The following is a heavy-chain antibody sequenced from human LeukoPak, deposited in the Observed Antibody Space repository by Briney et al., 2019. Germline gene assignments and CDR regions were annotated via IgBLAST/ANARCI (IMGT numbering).Heavy chain of an antibody. CDR1: GFTFSSYA. V-gene: IGHV3-23*01. CDR2: ISGSGGST. D-gene: IGHD3-22*01. CDR3: AIMHGYYDGTGYWVQ. J-gene: IGHJ1*01. Sequence: AGGSLRLSCAASGFTFSSYAMSWVRQAPGKGLEWVSAISGSGGSTYYADSVKGRFTISRDNPRNTLYMQMNSLRDEDTAVYYCAIMHGYYDGTGYWVQWGQGTLVTVSS.